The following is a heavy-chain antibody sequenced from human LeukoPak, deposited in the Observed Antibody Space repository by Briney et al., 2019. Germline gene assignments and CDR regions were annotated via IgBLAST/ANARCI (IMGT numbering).Heavy chain of an antibody. V-gene: IGHV3-53*04. J-gene: IGHJ6*02. Sequence: GGSLRLSCAASGFTVSSNYMSWVRQAPGKGLEWVSVIYSGGSTYYADSVKGRFTISRHNSENTLYLQMNSLRAEDTAVYYCARGMSSTSYDYYGMDVWGQGTTVTVSS. CDR2: IYSGGST. CDR1: GFTVSSNY. CDR3: ARGMSSTSYDYYGMDV. D-gene: IGHD2-2*01.